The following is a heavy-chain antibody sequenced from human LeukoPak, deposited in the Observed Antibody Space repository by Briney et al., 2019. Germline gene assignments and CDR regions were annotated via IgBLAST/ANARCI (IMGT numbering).Heavy chain of an antibody. CDR3: AKVLRYFDWLLSVAVDY. CDR1: GFTFSNYA. D-gene: IGHD3-9*01. J-gene: IGHJ4*02. Sequence: PGGSLRLSCAASGFTFSNYAMSWVRQAPGKGLEWVAFIRYDGSNKYYADSVKGRFTISRDNSKNTLYLQMNSLRAEDTAVYYCAKVLRYFDWLLSVAVDYWGQGTLVTVSS. V-gene: IGHV3-30*02. CDR2: IRYDGSNK.